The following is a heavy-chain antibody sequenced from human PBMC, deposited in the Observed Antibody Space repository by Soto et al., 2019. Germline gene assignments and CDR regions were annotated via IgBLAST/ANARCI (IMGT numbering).Heavy chain of an antibody. CDR2: ISSSSSTI. V-gene: IGHV3-48*02. D-gene: IGHD5-12*01. CDR3: ARRLVATIWHYFAFDY. Sequence: PGGSLRLSCAASGFTFSSYSMNWVRQAPGKGLEWVSYISSSSSTIYYADSVKGRFTISRDNAKNSLYLQMNSLRDEDTAVYYCARRLVATIWHYFAFDYWGQGTLVTVSS. CDR1: GFTFSSYS. J-gene: IGHJ4*02.